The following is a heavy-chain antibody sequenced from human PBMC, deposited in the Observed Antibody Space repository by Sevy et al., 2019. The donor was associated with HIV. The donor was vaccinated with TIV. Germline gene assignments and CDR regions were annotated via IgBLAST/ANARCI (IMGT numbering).Heavy chain of an antibody. D-gene: IGHD4-4*01. CDR3: ASDDYSIAYYYYYGMDV. V-gene: IGHV3-7*03. J-gene: IGHJ6*02. CDR2: IKQDGSEK. Sequence: GGSLRLSCAASGFTFSSYWMSWVRQAPGKGLEWVANIKQDGSEKYYVDSVKGRFTISRDNAKNSLYLQMNSLRAEDTDVYYCASDDYSIAYYYYYGMDVWGQGTTVTVSS. CDR1: GFTFSSYW.